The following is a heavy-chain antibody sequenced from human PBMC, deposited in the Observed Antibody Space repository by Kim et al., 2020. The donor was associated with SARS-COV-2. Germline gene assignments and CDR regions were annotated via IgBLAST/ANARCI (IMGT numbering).Heavy chain of an antibody. J-gene: IGHJ4*02. CDR1: GFTFSSTG. Sequence: GGSLRLSCAASGFTFSSTGMSWVRQAPGKGLEWVSIISSSGGTTYYADSVKGRFTISRDNSKSTLYLQMNSLRAEDTAVYYCAKGASITTKHFDYWGREPWSPSPQ. V-gene: IGHV3-23*01. D-gene: IGHD1-20*01. CDR2: ISSSGGTT. CDR3: AKGASITTKHFDY.